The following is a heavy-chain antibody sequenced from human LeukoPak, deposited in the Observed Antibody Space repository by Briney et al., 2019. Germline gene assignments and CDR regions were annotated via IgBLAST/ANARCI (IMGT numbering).Heavy chain of an antibody. D-gene: IGHD6-19*01. J-gene: IGHJ4*02. V-gene: IGHV5-51*01. CDR1: GYSFTAYW. CDR3: VRHPQRSGWSHFDY. Sequence: GESLKISCKVSGYSFTAYWIGWVRQMPGMGLEWVAITYPGDSDTVYSPSFQGQVTISADTSISTAYLQWNSLRASDTAMYFCVRHPQRSGWSHFDYWGQGTLVTVSP. CDR2: TYPGDSDT.